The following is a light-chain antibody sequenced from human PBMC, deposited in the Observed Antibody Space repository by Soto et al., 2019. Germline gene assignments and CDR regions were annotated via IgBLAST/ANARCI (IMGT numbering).Light chain of an antibody. CDR1: KSVSSY. CDR2: DAS. Sequence: EIVLTQSPATLSLSPGERATLSCRASKSVSSYLAWYQQKPGQAPRLLIYDASNRATGIPARLSGSGSGTDFTLTISSLEPEDFAVYYCQQRSNCPPYTFGQGTKLEIK. V-gene: IGKV3-11*01. CDR3: QQRSNCPPYT. J-gene: IGKJ2*01.